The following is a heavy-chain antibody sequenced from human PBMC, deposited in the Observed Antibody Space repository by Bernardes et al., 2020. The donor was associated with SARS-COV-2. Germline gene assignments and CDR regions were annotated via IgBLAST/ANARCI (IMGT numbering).Heavy chain of an antibody. CDR2: ISSSGSII. CDR1: GLTLSDYY. V-gene: IGHV3-11*01. Sequence: GGSLRLSCAASGLTLSDYYMTWIRQAPGKGLEWVSYISSSGSIIYYADSVKGRFVISRDNAKNSLYLQMSSLRAEDTAVYYCVRVSALVKVPPPLAFDMWGQGTMVTVSS. J-gene: IGHJ3*02. CDR3: VRVSALVKVPPPLAFDM. D-gene: IGHD2-2*01.